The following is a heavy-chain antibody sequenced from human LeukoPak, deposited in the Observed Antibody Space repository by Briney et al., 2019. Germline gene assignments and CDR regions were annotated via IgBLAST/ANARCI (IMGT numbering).Heavy chain of an antibody. V-gene: IGHV1-69*13. CDR3: ARDLYYYGSGTYWVSSY. CDR2: IIPIFDTA. CDR1: GGTFSSYA. J-gene: IGHJ4*02. Sequence: SVKVSCKASGGTFSSYAISWVRQAPGQGLEWMGGIIPIFDTANYAQKSQGRVTITADESTSTAYMEMRSLRSEDTAVYYCARDLYYYGSGTYWVSSYWGQGTLVTVSS. D-gene: IGHD3-10*01.